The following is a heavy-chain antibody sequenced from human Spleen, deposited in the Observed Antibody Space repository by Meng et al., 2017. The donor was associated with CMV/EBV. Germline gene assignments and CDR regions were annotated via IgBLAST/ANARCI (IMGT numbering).Heavy chain of an antibody. CDR3: ARVDCSGGGCYLGGY. J-gene: IGHJ4*02. D-gene: IGHD2-15*01. V-gene: IGHV4-34*01. CDR1: GGSFSGYY. CDR2: INHSGST. Sequence: SETLSLTCAVYGGSFSGYYWSWIRQPPGKGLEWIGEINHSGSTNYNPSLKSRVSISIDKSRNQFSLKLSSVTAADTAVYYCARVDCSGGGCYLGGYWGQGALVTVSS.